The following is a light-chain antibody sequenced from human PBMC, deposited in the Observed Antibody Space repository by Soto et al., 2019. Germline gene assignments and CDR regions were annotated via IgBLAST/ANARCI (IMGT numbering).Light chain of an antibody. CDR1: QSVNSN. V-gene: IGKV3-15*01. J-gene: IGKJ4*01. CDR3: QMYNNWVGT. CDR2: GAA. Sequence: ERVMTQSPATLSVSPGERATLSCRACQSVNSNLAWYQQKPGQAPRLLIYGAATRATGIPARFSGSGSGTDFTLTINSLQSEDFAVYYCQMYNNWVGTFGGGTKVDIK.